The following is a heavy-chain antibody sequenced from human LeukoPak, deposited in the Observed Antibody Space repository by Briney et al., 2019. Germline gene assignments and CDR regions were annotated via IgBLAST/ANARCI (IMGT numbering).Heavy chain of an antibody. J-gene: IGHJ4*02. CDR2: ISYDGSYK. CDR1: GFTFSNYA. D-gene: IGHD4-17*01. CDR3: ATSGRLRYFDY. Sequence: GGSLRLSCAASGFTFSNYALHWVRQAPGKGLEWMAVISYDGSYKDYADSVKGRFTVSRDNSKNTLYLQMNSLRAEDTAVYYCATSGRLRYFDYWGQGTLVTVSS. V-gene: IGHV3-30*04.